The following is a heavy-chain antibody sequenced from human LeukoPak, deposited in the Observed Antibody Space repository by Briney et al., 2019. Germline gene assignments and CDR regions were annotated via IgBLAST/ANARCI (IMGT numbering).Heavy chain of an antibody. CDR1: GGSISSYY. CDR2: IYTSGST. D-gene: IGHD6-6*01. CDR3: ARLFRVDSSSSPYYYYMDV. Sequence: SETLSLTCTVSGGSISSYYWSWIRQPPGKGLEWIGYIYTSGSTNYNPSLKSRVAISVDTSKNQFSLKLSSVTAADTAVYYCARLFRVDSSSSPYYYYMDVWGKGTTVTVSS. J-gene: IGHJ6*03. V-gene: IGHV4-4*09.